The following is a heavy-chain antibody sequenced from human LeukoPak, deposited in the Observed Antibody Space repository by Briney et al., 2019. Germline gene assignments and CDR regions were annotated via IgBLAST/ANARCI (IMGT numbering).Heavy chain of an antibody. CDR1: GFTFSSYG. CDR3: ARGGHRRVITEIDY. D-gene: IGHD3-22*01. J-gene: IGHJ4*02. V-gene: IGHV1-18*01. Sequence: ASVKVSCKASGFTFSSYGISWVRQAPGQGLEWMGWISAYKGNTYYAQNLQGRVTMTTDTSTSTAYMELTSLRSDDTAVYYCARGGHRRVITEIDYWGQGTLVTVSS. CDR2: ISAYKGNT.